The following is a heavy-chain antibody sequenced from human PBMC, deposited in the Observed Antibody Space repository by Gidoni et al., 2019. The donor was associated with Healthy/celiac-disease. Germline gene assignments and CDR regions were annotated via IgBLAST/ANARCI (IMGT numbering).Heavy chain of an antibody. CDR3: ARDAPHYYDSSGYYYGDGMDV. Sequence: EVQLVESGGGLVQPGGSLRLSCAASGFTVSSNYMSWVRQAPGKGLEWVSVIYSGGSTYYADSVKGRFTISRHNSKNTLYLQMNSLRAEDTAVYYCARDAPHYYDSSGYYYGDGMDVWGQGTTVTVSS. CDR2: IYSGGST. V-gene: IGHV3-53*04. CDR1: GFTVSSNY. J-gene: IGHJ6*02. D-gene: IGHD3-22*01.